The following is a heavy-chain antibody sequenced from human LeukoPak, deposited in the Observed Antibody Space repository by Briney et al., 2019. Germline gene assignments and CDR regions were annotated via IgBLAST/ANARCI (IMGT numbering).Heavy chain of an antibody. D-gene: IGHD3-10*01. Sequence: ASVKISCKASGYTFTSYAMHWVRQAPGQRLEWMGWINAGNGNTKYSQKFQGRVTITRDTSASTAYMELSSLRSEDTPVYYCARRITMVRGVMGGWFDPWGQGTLVTVSS. CDR2: INAGNGNT. CDR1: GYTFTSYA. J-gene: IGHJ5*02. CDR3: ARRITMVRGVMGGWFDP. V-gene: IGHV1-3*01.